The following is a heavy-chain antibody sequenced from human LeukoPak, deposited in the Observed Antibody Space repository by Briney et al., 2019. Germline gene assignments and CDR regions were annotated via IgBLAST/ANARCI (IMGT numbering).Heavy chain of an antibody. Sequence: PGGSLRLSCAASGFTFSSYSMNWVRQAPGKGLEWVSSISSSSGYIYYADSVKGRFTVSRDNTKNSLYLQMNSLRAEDTAVYYCARDGLYDSSGYFPYWGQGTLVTVSS. CDR1: GFTFSSYS. CDR3: ARDGLYDSSGYFPY. CDR2: ISSSSGYI. V-gene: IGHV3-21*01. D-gene: IGHD3-22*01. J-gene: IGHJ4*02.